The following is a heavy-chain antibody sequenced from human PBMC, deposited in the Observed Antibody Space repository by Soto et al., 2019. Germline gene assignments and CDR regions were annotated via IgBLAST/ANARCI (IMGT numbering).Heavy chain of an antibody. V-gene: IGHV1-2*04. CDR1: GYTFTGYY. J-gene: IGHJ4*02. Sequence: GASVKVSCKASGYTFTGYYMHWVRQAPGQGLEWMGWINPNSGGTNYAQKFQGWVTMTRDTSISTAYMELSRLRSDDTAVYYCATCLVGATATHFDYWGQGIQVTVSS. D-gene: IGHD1-26*01. CDR3: ATCLVGATATHFDY. CDR2: INPNSGGT.